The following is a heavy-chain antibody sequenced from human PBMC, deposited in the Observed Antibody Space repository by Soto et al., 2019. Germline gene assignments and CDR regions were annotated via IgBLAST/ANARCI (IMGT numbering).Heavy chain of an antibody. Sequence: QVQLVQSGAEVKKPGASVKVSCKASGYTFTSYDVNWVRQATGQGPEWMGWMNPNSGNTGYAQKFQGRVTMTRNTSIXXDXMXXSSLRSEDTAMYYCARTLAYCGCDCYGRHKDAFDIWGQGTMVTVSS. J-gene: IGHJ3*02. D-gene: IGHD2-21*02. CDR1: GYTFTSYD. CDR3: ARTLAYCGCDCYGRHKDAFDI. V-gene: IGHV1-8*01. CDR2: MNPNSGNT.